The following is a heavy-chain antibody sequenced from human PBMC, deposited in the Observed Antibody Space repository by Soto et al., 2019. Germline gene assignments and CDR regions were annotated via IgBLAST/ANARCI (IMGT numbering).Heavy chain of an antibody. CDR2: ISYDGSNK. J-gene: IGHJ5*02. CDR3: ARDFSYYYDSSGSNWFDP. D-gene: IGHD3-22*01. Sequence: GSLRLSCAASGFTFSSSAMHWVRQAPGKGLEWVAVISYDGSNKYYADSVKGRFTISRDNSKNTLYLQMNSLRAEDTAVFYCARDFSYYYDSSGSNWFDPWGQGTLVTVSS. V-gene: IGHV3-30-3*01. CDR1: GFTFSSSA.